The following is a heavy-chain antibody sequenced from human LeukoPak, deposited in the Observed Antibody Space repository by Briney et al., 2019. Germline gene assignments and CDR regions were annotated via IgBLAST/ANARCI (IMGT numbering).Heavy chain of an antibody. J-gene: IGHJ4*02. CDR3: ARGLTTYYYDSSGYGDY. Sequence: ASVKVSCKASGYTFTGYCMHWVRQAPGQGLEWMGWINPNSGGTNYAQKFQGRVTMTRDTSISTAYMELSRLRSDDTAVYYCARGLTTYYYDSSGYGDYWGQGTLVTVSS. CDR2: INPNSGGT. D-gene: IGHD3-22*01. V-gene: IGHV1-2*02. CDR1: GYTFTGYC.